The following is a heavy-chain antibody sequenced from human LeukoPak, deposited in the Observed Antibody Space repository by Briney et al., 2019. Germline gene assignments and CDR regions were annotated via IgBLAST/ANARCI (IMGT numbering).Heavy chain of an antibody. J-gene: IGHJ1*01. D-gene: IGHD6-13*01. CDR2: IYYSGST. CDR1: GGSISSYY. CDR3: ARQYSSSSEYFQH. V-gene: IGHV4-59*08. Sequence: SETLSLTCTVSGGSISSYYWSWIRQPPGKGLEWIGYIYYSGSTNYNPSLKSRVTISVDTSKNQFSLKLSSVTAADTAVYYCARQYSSSSEYFQHWGQGTLVTVSS.